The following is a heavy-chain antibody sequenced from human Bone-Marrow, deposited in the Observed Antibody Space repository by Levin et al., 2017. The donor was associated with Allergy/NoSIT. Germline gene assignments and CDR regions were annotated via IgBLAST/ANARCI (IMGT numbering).Heavy chain of an antibody. CDR1: GYTFASYA. CDR2: ISGYNGNT. Sequence: GGSLRLSCKTSGYTFASYAISWVRQAPGQGLEWMGWISGYNGNTKYSQKFQGRVTMTTDTSTNTAYMELRSLRPDDTAVYYCAGGYCTGGFCSLMGLDVWARGTTVTVSS. V-gene: IGHV1-18*01. CDR3: AGGYCTGGFCSLMGLDV. J-gene: IGHJ6*02. D-gene: IGHD2-8*02.